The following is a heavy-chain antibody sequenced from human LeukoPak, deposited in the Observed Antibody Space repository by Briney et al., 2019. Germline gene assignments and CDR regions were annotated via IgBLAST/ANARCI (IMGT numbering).Heavy chain of an antibody. J-gene: IGHJ4*02. V-gene: IGHV1-18*01. CDR1: GYTFTSYG. CDR2: ISAYNGNT. D-gene: IGHD3-22*01. CDR3: ARDLHYYDSSGYYYFDY. Sequence: ASVKVFCKASGYTFTSYGISWVRQAPGQGLEWMGWISAYNGNTNYAQKLQGRVTMTTDTSTSTAYMELRSLRSDDTAMYYCARDLHYYDSSGYYYFDYWGQGTLVTVSS.